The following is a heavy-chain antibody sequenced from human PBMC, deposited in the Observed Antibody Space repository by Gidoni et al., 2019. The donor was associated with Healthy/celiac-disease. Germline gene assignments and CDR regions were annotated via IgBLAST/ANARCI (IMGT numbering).Heavy chain of an antibody. CDR3: AREEIAVAGTTSGYYYYGMDV. CDR1: GYTFTCCY. CDR2: INPSSGGT. J-gene: IGHJ6*02. D-gene: IGHD6-19*01. V-gene: IGHV1-2*02. Sequence: QVQLVQSGAELTKPGASVKVSCTDSGYTFTCCYMHWGRQAPGQGLAWMGWINPSSGGTNYEQEFQGRVTMTRDTSISTAYMELSRLRSDDTAVYYCAREEIAVAGTTSGYYYYGMDVWGQGTTVTVSS.